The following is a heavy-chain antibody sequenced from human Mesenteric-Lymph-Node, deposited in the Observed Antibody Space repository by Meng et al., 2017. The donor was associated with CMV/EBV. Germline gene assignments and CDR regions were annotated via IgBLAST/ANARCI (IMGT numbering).Heavy chain of an antibody. D-gene: IGHD3-10*01. CDR2: ISSSGSTI. Sequence: GESLKISCAASGFTFSDYYMSWTRQAPGKGLEWGSYISSSGSTIYYAGSVKGRFTISRDNAKNSLYLQMNSLGAEDTAVYYRARDLGQLVRESFYYYGMDAWGQGTTVTVSS. J-gene: IGHJ6*02. V-gene: IGHV3-11*01. CDR1: GFTFSDYY. CDR3: ARDLGQLVRESFYYYGMDA.